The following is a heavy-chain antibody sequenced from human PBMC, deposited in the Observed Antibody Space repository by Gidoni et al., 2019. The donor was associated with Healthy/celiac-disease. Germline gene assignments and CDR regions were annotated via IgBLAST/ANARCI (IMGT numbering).Heavy chain of an antibody. CDR2: ISYDGSNK. CDR1: GFNFSSYG. J-gene: IGHJ4*02. D-gene: IGHD3-16*01. V-gene: IGHV3-30*18. Sequence: QVQLVESGGGVVQPGRSLRLSFAASGFNFSSYGMHWVRQAPGKGLEWVAVISYDGSNKYYADSVKGRFTISRDNSKNTLYLQMNSLRAEDTAVYYCAKDRGGIFDYWGQGTLVTVSS. CDR3: AKDRGGIFDY.